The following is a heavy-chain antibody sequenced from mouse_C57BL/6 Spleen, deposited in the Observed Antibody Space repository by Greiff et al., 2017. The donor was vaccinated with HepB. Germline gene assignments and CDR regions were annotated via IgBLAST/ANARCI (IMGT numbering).Heavy chain of an antibody. V-gene: IGHV5-6*01. D-gene: IGHD1-1*01. CDR3: ARQRGTTVVASWYFDV. CDR2: ISSGGSYT. CDR1: GFTFSSYG. J-gene: IGHJ1*03. Sequence: EVQGVESGGDLVKPGGSLKLSCAASGFTFSSYGMSWVRQTPDKRLEWVATISSGGSYTYYPDSVKGRFTISRDNAKNTLYLQMSSLKSEDTAMYYCARQRGTTVVASWYFDVWGTGTTVTVSS.